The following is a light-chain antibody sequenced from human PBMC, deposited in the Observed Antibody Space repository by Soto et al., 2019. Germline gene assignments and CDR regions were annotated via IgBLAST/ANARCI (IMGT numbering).Light chain of an antibody. V-gene: IGKV1D-16*01. Sequence: DIQMTQSPSSLSASVGDRVTITVRASQDISSWLAWYQHKPAKAPQSMIYAASSLQSWAPSRFSGSVSGTDFTLTISSLQPEDFATYYCQQYNTYPYTFGQGTKVDIK. CDR2: AAS. J-gene: IGKJ2*01. CDR3: QQYNTYPYT. CDR1: QDISSW.